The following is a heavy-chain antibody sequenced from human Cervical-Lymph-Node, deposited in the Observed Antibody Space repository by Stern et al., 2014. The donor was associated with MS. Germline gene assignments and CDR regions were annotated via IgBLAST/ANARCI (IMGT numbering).Heavy chain of an antibody. CDR2: ISYDGSNK. V-gene: IGHV3-30*18. CDR1: GFTFSAYG. CDR3: GKDYYYQYGMDV. Sequence: MQLVESGGGVVQPGRSLRLSCAASGFTFSAYGMHWVRQAPGKGLEWVALISYDGSNKYNADSVKGRFTISRDNSKNTLYLQMNSLRAEDTAVYYCGKDYYYQYGMDVWGQGTTVTVSS. J-gene: IGHJ6*02.